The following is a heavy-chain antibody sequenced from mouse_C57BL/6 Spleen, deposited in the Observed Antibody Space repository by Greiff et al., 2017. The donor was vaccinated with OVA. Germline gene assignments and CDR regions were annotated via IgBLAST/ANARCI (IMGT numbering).Heavy chain of an antibody. CDR2: IYPSDSET. D-gene: IGHD1-1*01. J-gene: IGHJ2*01. Sequence: QVQLKQPGAELVRPGSSVKLSCKASGYTFTSYWMDWVKQRPGQGLEWIGNIYPSDSETHYNQKFKDKATLTVDKSSSTAYMQLSSLTSEDSAVYYCARRGYYGSSYYFDYWGQGTTLTVSS. CDR1: GYTFTSYW. V-gene: IGHV1-61*01. CDR3: ARRGYYGSSYYFDY.